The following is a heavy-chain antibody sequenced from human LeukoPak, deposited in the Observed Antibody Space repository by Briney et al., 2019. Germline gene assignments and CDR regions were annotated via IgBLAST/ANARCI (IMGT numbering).Heavy chain of an antibody. CDR3: AHWGSSGPFDY. D-gene: IGHD6-6*01. Sequence: GGSLRLSCAASGFTFSNYGMHWVRQAPGKGLEWVATIWYDGSNEYYGDSVKGRFTISRDNSKNTLYLQMNSLRAEDTAVYYCAHWGSSGPFDYWGQGTLVTVSS. CDR2: IWYDGSNE. V-gene: IGHV3-33*01. J-gene: IGHJ4*02. CDR1: GFTFSNYG.